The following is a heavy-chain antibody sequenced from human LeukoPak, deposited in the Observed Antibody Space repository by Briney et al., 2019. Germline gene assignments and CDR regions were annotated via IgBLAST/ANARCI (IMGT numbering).Heavy chain of an antibody. J-gene: IGHJ3*02. CDR3: ARAMTVDILIGYFDAFDI. V-gene: IGHV4-59*01. CDR2: IYYSGST. D-gene: IGHD3-9*01. Sequence: SETLSLTCTVSGGSISSYYWSWIRQPPGKGLEWIGYIYYSGSTNYNPSLKSRVTISVDTSKNQFSLKLSSVTAADTAVYYCARAMTVDILIGYFDAFDIWGQGTMVTVSS. CDR1: GGSISSYY.